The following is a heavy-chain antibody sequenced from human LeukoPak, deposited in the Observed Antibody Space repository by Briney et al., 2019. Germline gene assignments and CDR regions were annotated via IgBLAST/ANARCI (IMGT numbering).Heavy chain of an antibody. CDR2: IYHSGST. V-gene: IGHV4-4*02. CDR1: GGSISSSNW. J-gene: IGHJ3*02. CDR3: ARKRGYSYETNAFDI. D-gene: IGHD5-18*01. Sequence: PSGTLSLTCAVSGGSISSSNWWSWVRPPPGKGLEWIGEIYHSGSTNYNPSLKSRVTISVDKSKNQFSLKLSSVTAADTAVYYCARKRGYSYETNAFDIWGQGTMVTVSS.